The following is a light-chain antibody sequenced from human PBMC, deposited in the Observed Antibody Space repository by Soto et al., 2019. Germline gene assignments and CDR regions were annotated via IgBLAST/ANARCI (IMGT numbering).Light chain of an antibody. CDR3: SSYAGSNNFVYV. CDR2: DVS. CDR1: SSDVGGYNY. J-gene: IGLJ1*01. Sequence: QSALAQPPSASGSPGQSVTISCTGTSSDVGGYNYVSWYQQHPGKAPKLIISDVSKRPSGVPDRFSGSKSGNTASLTVSGLQAEDEADYFCSSYAGSNNFVYVFGPGTKVTVL. V-gene: IGLV2-8*01.